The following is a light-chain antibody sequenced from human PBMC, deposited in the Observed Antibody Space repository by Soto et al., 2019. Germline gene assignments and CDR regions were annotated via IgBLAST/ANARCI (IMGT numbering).Light chain of an antibody. CDR1: SSNIGSNT. CDR3: AAWDDSLKNWV. Sequence: QAVVTQPPSASGTPGQRVTISCSGSSSNIGSNTVNWYQQLPGTAPKLLIYSNNQRPSGVPDRFSGSKSGTSASLAISGLQSEDEADYYCAAWDDSLKNWVFGGGTQLTVL. V-gene: IGLV1-44*01. CDR2: SNN. J-gene: IGLJ3*02.